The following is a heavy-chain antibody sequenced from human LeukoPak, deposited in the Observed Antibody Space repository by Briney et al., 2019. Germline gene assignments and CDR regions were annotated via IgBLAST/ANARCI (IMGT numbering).Heavy chain of an antibody. J-gene: IGHJ6*03. CDR3: ARTGAGYYYYYMDV. CDR2: IHHSGNT. Sequence: SETLSLTCSVSGDSISSSGYYWDWIRQPPGKGLGWIGSIHHSGNTNYNPSLKGRVTISVDTSKNQFSLKLSSVTAADTAVYYCARTGAGYYYYYMDVWGKGTTVTVSS. D-gene: IGHD1-26*01. CDR1: GDSISSSGYY. V-gene: IGHV4-39*07.